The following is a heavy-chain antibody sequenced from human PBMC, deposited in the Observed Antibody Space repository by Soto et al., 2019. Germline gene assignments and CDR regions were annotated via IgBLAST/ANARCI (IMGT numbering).Heavy chain of an antibody. D-gene: IGHD4-4*01. V-gene: IGHV4-39*01. CDR2: IYYSGTT. CDR3: ARHWLQSWFDP. Sequence: SETLSLTCTVSGGSISSNSYFWAWIRQPPGKGLEWIGSIYYSGTTYYNPSLKSRVTISVDRSKNQFSLKLSSVTAADTAVYYCARHWLQSWFDPWGQGTLVTVSS. CDR1: GGSISSNSYF. J-gene: IGHJ5*02.